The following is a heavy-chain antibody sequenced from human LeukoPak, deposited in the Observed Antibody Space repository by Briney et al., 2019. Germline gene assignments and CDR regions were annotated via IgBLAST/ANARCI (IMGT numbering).Heavy chain of an antibody. V-gene: IGHV3-74*01. CDR1: GFTFSRYW. CDR2: IDYDGSDT. J-gene: IGHJ3*02. D-gene: IGHD6-19*01. CDR3: ANRPTVAVAGMGKAFDI. Sequence: GGSLRLSCAASGFTFSRYWMHWVRQAPGKGLVWVSRIDYDGSDTSNADSVKGRFTISRDNAKNTLYLQMNSLRAEDTAVYYCANRPTVAVAGMGKAFDIWGQGTMVTVSS.